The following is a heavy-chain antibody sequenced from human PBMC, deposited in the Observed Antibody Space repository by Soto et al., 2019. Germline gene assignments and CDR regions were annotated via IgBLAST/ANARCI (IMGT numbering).Heavy chain of an antibody. V-gene: IGHV3-7*01. CDR3: ARDLGRSSSWYLYYYYGMDV. CDR1: GFTFSSYW. CDR2: IKQDGSEK. D-gene: IGHD6-13*01. Sequence: QPGGSLRLSCAASGFTFSSYWMSWVRQAPGKGLEWVANIKQDGSEKYYVDSVKGRFTISRDNAKNSLYLQMNSLRAEDTAVYYCARDLGRSSSWYLYYYYGMDVWGQGTTVTVSS. J-gene: IGHJ6*02.